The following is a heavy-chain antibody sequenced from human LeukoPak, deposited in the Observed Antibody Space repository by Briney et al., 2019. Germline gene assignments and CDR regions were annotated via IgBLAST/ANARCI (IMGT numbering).Heavy chain of an antibody. J-gene: IGHJ4*02. V-gene: IGHV4-34*01. D-gene: IGHD3-16*02. CDR2: INHSGTT. CDR3: ASHYSSGSYRYTGSFDS. CDR1: GGYFSDYY. Sequence: PSETPSLTCAVYGGYFSDYYWSWIRQPPGKGLEWIGEINHSGTTNYSPSLKSRVSISVDTSKNQFSLKLNSVTAADAAMYYCASHYSSGSYRYTGSFDSWGQGMLVNVSS.